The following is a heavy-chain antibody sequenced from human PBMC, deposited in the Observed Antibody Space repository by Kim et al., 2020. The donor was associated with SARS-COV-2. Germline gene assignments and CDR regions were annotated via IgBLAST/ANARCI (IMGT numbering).Heavy chain of an antibody. CDR1: GYTLTNYF. CDR3: ARGTRDADYNYYLDY. Sequence: ASVKVSCKASGYTLTNYFIYWVRRAPGQGLEWMGIINPSSDSTSLSEKFQGRLTMTRDTSTNTAHMELRSLTSADTAVYYCARGTRDADYNYYLDYWGQGTLVTVSS. CDR2: INPSSDST. D-gene: IGHD4-4*01. V-gene: IGHV1-46*01. J-gene: IGHJ4*02.